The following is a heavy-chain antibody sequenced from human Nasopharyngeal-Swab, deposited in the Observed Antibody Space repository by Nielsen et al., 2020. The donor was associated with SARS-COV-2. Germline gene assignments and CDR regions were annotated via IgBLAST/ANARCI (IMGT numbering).Heavy chain of an antibody. D-gene: IGHD6-19*01. CDR3: AREVDSSGLVDY. J-gene: IGHJ4*02. Sequence: GESLKISCAASGFTFSSYGMHWVRQAPGKGLEWVAVISFDGSTKYYADSVKGRFTISRDNSKNTLYLQMNSLRAEDTAVYYCAREVDSSGLVDYWGQGTLVTVSS. V-gene: IGHV3-30*03. CDR1: GFTFSSYG. CDR2: ISFDGSTK.